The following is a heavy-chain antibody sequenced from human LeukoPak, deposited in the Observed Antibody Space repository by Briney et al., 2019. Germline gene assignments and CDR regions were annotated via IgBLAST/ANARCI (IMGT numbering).Heavy chain of an antibody. V-gene: IGHV1-18*01. J-gene: IGHJ4*02. CDR3: RVARLRVGFDY. Sequence: ASVKVSCKSSGYTSSSYGISWMRQAPGQGLEWMGWISSYNGNTNYAQKFQGRVTMTTDTSTSTAYMDLRSLRSDDTAVYYCRVARLRVGFDYWGQGTLVTVSS. CDR1: GYTSSSYG. CDR2: ISSYNGNT. D-gene: IGHD5-12*01.